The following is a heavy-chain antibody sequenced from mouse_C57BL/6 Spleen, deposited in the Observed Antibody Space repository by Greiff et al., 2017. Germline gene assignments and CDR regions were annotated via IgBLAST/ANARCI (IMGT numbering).Heavy chain of an antibody. J-gene: IGHJ4*01. V-gene: IGHV5-17*01. CDR3: ARNGNYVPYAMDY. D-gene: IGHD2-1*01. CDR2: ISSGSSTI. CDR1: GFTFSDSG. Sequence: EVKLMESGGGLVKPGGSLKLSCAASGFTFSDSGMHWVRQAPDKELEWVAYISSGSSTIYYADTVKGRFTISRDNAKNTLFLQRTSLRSEDTAMYYCARNGNYVPYAMDYWGQGTSVTVSS.